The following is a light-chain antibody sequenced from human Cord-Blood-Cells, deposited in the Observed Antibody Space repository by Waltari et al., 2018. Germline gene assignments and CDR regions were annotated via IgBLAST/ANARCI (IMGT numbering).Light chain of an antibody. CDR2: DVS. V-gene: IGLV2-14*01. Sequence: QPPLTQPASVSGSPAQSLTISCTAPSSDVGAYNYVSWYQQHPGKAPTRMIYDVSNRPSGVSNRFSGSKSGNTASLTISGLQAEDEADYYCSSYTSSSTLVVFGGGTKLTVL. CDR1: SSDVGAYNY. CDR3: SSYTSSSTLVV. J-gene: IGLJ2*01.